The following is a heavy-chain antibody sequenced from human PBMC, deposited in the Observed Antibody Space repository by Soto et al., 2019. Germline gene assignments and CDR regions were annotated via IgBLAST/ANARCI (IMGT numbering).Heavy chain of an antibody. J-gene: IGHJ4*02. CDR3: ARHGNXDDY. CDR1: GYTFTSYG. CDR2: IRSYNNST. Sequence: GASVKVSCKASGYTFTSYGVNWVRQAPGQGLEWMGWIRSYNNSTNYAQKLQGRVTMTTDTSTNTAYMELRSLRSDDTAVYYCARHGNXDDYWGQGTLVTVSS. V-gene: IGHV1-18*01.